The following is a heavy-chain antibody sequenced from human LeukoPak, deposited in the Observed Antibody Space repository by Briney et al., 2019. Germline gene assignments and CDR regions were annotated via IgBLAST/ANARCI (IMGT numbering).Heavy chain of an antibody. CDR3: VTYYFDSSGPKKNY. CDR1: GGSFSGYY. V-gene: IGHV4-34*01. D-gene: IGHD3-22*01. CDR2: INHSGST. J-gene: IGHJ4*02. Sequence: SETLSLTCAVYGGSFSGYYWSWLRQPPGKGLEWLGEINHSGSTNYNPSLKSRVTISVDTSKKQFSLKLSSVTAADTAVYYCVTYYFDSSGPKKNYWGQGTLVTVSS.